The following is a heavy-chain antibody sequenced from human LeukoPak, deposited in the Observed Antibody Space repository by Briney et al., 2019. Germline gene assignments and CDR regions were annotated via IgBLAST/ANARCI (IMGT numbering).Heavy chain of an antibody. CDR1: GYTFTGYY. V-gene: IGHV1-2*02. CDR3: ARALYSGSPYDAFDI. D-gene: IGHD1-26*01. J-gene: IGHJ3*02. CDR2: INPNSGGT. Sequence: ASVKVSCKASGYTFTGYYMHWVRQAPGQGLEWMGWINPNSGGTNYAQKFQGRVTMTRDTSISTAYMELSRLRSDDTAVYYCARALYSGSPYDAFDIWGQGTMVTVSS.